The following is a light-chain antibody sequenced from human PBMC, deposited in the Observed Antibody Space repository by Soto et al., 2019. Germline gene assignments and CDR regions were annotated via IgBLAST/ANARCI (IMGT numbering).Light chain of an antibody. CDR1: QSVSSSY. V-gene: IGKV3-20*01. J-gene: IGKJ1*01. CDR2: GAS. CDR3: QQYGSSPTWT. Sequence: VLTQSPLTNSVSPGERATLSCMAIQSVSSSYLAWYQQKPGQAPRLLIYGASSRATGIPDRFSGSGSGTDFTLTISRLEPEDFAVYYCQQYGSSPTWTFGQGGMVDIK.